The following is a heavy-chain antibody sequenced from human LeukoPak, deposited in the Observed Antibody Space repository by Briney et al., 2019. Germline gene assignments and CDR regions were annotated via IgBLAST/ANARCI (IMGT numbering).Heavy chain of an antibody. CDR2: IWYDGSNK. CDR1: GFTFSSYG. J-gene: IGHJ4*02. Sequence: GGSLRLSCAASGFTFSSYGMHWVRQAPGKRLEWVAVIWYDGSNKYYADSVKGRFTISRDNSKNTLYLQMNSLRAEDTAVYYCAKDRMATITGFDYWGQGTLVTVSS. V-gene: IGHV3-33*06. D-gene: IGHD5-24*01. CDR3: AKDRMATITGFDY.